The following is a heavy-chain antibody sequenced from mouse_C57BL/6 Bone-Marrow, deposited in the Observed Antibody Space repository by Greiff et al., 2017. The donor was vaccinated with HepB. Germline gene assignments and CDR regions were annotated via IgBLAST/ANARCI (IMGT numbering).Heavy chain of an antibody. CDR1: GFSFNTYA. D-gene: IGHD4-1*02. V-gene: IGHV10-1*01. CDR3: VWGAQLGQDY. Sequence: EVKVEESGGGLVQPKGSLKLSCAASGFSFNTYAMNWVRQAPGKGLEWVARIRSKSNNYATYYADSVKDRFTSSRDDSESMLYLQMNNLKTEDTAMYYCVWGAQLGQDYWGQGTTLTVSS. J-gene: IGHJ2*01. CDR2: IRSKSNNYAT.